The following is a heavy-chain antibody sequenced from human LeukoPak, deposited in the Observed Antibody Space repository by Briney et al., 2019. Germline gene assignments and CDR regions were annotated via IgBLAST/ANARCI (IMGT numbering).Heavy chain of an antibody. D-gene: IGHD6-25*01. CDR2: ISGSGGST. CDR3: ARNENSGWGYFDY. CDR1: GFTFSSYA. J-gene: IGHJ4*02. V-gene: IGHV3-23*01. Sequence: GGSLRLSCAASGFTFSSYAMSWVRQAPGKGQEWVSAISGSGGSTYYADSVKGRFTISRDNSKDTLYLQMNSLRAEDTAVYYCARNENSGWGYFDYWGQGTLVTISS.